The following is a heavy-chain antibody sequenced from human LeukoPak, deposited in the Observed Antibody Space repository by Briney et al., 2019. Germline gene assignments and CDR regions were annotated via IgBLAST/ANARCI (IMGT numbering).Heavy chain of an antibody. V-gene: IGHV3-48*04. Sequence: GGSLRLSCAASGFTFSSYSMNWVRQAPGKGLEWVSYISSSGSTIYYADSVKGRFTISRDNAKNSLYLQMNSLRAEDTAVYYCARDLGYSSGWYGKGPSPEDYWGQGTLVTVSS. CDR1: GFTFSSYS. CDR3: ARDLGYSSGWYGKGPSPEDY. D-gene: IGHD6-19*01. J-gene: IGHJ4*02. CDR2: ISSSGSTI.